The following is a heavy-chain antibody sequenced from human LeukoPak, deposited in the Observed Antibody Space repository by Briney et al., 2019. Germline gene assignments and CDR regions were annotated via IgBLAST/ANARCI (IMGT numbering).Heavy chain of an antibody. J-gene: IGHJ4*02. Sequence: GESLKISCQGFGYSFNTYWVGWVRQMPGKGLEWMGIIYPADSDTRYSPSFQGQVTISADKSIHTAYLQWRTLKASDSAIYYCARVLDVDTAVFHYYFDFWGQGTLVTVSS. CDR2: IYPADSDT. CDR1: GYSFNTYW. D-gene: IGHD5-18*01. CDR3: ARVLDVDTAVFHYYFDF. V-gene: IGHV5-51*01.